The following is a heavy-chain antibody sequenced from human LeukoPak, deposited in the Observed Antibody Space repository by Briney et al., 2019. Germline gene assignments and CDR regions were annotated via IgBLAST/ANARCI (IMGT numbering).Heavy chain of an antibody. V-gene: IGHV4-59*13. D-gene: IGHD5-24*01. Sequence: SETLSLTCTVSGGSISSYYWSWIRQPPGKGLEWIGYIYYTGSTNYNPSLKSRVTISVDTSKNQFSLNLSSVTAADTAVYYCARIEMATISSPTPIFDYWGQGTLVTVSS. CDR2: IYYTGST. CDR3: ARIEMATISSPTPIFDY. J-gene: IGHJ4*02. CDR1: GGSISSYY.